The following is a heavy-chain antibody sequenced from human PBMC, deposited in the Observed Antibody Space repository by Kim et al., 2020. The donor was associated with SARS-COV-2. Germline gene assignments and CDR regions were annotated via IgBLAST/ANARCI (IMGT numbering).Heavy chain of an antibody. Sequence: SETLSLTRTVSGGSISSYYWSWIRQPPGKGLEWIGYIYYSGSTNYNPSLKSRVTISVDTSKNQFSLKLSSVTAADTAVYYCARGVPYSSSWYWDYFDYWGQGTLVPVSS. V-gene: IGHV4-59*13. CDR3: ARGVPYSSSWYWDYFDY. D-gene: IGHD6-13*01. J-gene: IGHJ4*02. CDR1: GGSISSYY. CDR2: IYYSGST.